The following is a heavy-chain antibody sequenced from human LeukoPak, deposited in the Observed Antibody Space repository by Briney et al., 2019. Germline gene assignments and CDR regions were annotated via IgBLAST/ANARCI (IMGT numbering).Heavy chain of an antibody. J-gene: IGHJ4*02. D-gene: IGHD5-18*01. Sequence: GGSLRLSCAASGFTFSNYAMAWVRHAPGHGLECVSVISASVNCAPCADSVKGRFTISRDSSMNTLSLQMKSLRAEDTAVCYCAKDSSSGEYNYGWGPFDYWGQGTLVTVSS. CDR1: GFTFSNYA. CDR2: ISASVNCA. V-gene: IGHV3-23*01. CDR3: AKDSSSGEYNYGWGPFDY.